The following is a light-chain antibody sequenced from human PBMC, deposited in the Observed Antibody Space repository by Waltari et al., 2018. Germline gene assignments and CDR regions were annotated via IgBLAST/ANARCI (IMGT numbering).Light chain of an antibody. CDR2: DAS. CDR3: QQYEELPFT. CDR1: QGIRNY. V-gene: IGKV1-33*01. J-gene: IGKJ2*01. Sequence: DIQMTQSPSSLSASLGDRVTITCQASQGIRNYLNWYQQRPGKAPKFLIYDASKLETGVPTRFSGSGSGTHFTLTISSLQPEDIATYYCQQYEELPFTFGQGTKVDI.